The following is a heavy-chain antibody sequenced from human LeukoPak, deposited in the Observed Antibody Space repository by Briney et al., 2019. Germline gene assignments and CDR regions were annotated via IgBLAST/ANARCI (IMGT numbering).Heavy chain of an antibody. CDR3: AKDKSGGLLGYFDL. CDR1: GFTFSSYA. V-gene: IGHV3-23*01. D-gene: IGHD2-15*01. CDR2: VSGSGGST. Sequence: PGGSLRLSCAASGFTFSSYAMSWVRQAPGKGLEWVSVVSGSGGSTYYADSVKGRFTISRDNSKNTLYLQMNSLRAEDTAVYYCAKDKSGGLLGYFDLWGRGTLVTVSS. J-gene: IGHJ2*01.